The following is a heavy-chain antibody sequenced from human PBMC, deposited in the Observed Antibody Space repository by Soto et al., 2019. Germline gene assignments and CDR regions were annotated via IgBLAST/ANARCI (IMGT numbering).Heavy chain of an antibody. D-gene: IGHD3-9*01. CDR2: ISYDGSNK. V-gene: IGHV3-30*18. Sequence: GGSLRLSCVASGFSFSSHGMHWVRQAPGKGLEWVAVISYDGSNKYYADSVKGRFTISRDNSKNTLYLQMNSLGAEDTAVYYCAKDPYFDILTGYPDDWGQGTLVTVSS. J-gene: IGHJ4*02. CDR3: AKDPYFDILTGYPDD. CDR1: GFSFSSHG.